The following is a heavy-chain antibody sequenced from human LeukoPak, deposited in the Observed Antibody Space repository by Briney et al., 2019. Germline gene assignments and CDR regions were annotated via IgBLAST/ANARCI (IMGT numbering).Heavy chain of an antibody. V-gene: IGHV3-30-3*02. D-gene: IGHD3-3*01. J-gene: IGHJ6*04. CDR3: AKPTLRFLEWLPMDV. CDR1: GFTFNTYS. Sequence: GGSLRLSCVASGFTFNTYSMHWVRQAPGKGLEWVAVLSFDGDEKHYADSVKGRFTISRDNSKNTLYLQMNSLRAEDTAVYYCAKPTLRFLEWLPMDVWGKGTTVTVSS. CDR2: LSFDGDEK.